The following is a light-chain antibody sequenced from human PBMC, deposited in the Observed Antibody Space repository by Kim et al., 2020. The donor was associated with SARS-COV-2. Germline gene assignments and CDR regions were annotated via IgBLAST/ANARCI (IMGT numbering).Light chain of an antibody. J-gene: IGLJ1*01. Sequence: GQKVTISCSGSNSNIGNNYVSWYQQLPGTAPKLLIYDNDKRPSGIPDQFSGSRSGTSATLGITGLQAGDEADYYCGTWDSSLNSYVFGAGTKVTVL. CDR2: DND. CDR1: NSNIGNNY. CDR3: GTWDSSLNSYV. V-gene: IGLV1-51*01.